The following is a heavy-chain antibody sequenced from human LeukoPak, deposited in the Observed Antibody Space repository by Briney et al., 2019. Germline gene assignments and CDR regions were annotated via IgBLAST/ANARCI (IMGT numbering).Heavy chain of an antibody. CDR3: AGVSSSWYYYYMDV. V-gene: IGHV3-11*01. CDR2: ISSSGSTI. J-gene: IGHJ6*03. D-gene: IGHD6-13*01. CDR1: GFTFSDYY. Sequence: GGSLRLSCAASGFTFSDYYMSWIRQAPGKGLEWVSYISSSGSTIYYADSVKGRFTISRDNAKNSLYLQMNSLRAEDTAVYYCAGVSSSWYYYYMDVWGKGTTVTISS.